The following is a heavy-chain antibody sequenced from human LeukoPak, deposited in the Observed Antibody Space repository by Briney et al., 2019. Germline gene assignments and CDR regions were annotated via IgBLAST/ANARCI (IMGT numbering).Heavy chain of an antibody. J-gene: IGHJ4*02. V-gene: IGHV1-2*02. CDR1: GYTFTGYY. CDR3: ARARPLWFGVNDY. Sequence: ASVKVSCKASGYTFTGYYMHWVRQAPGQGLEWMGWINPNSGGTNYAQKFQGRVTMTRDTSISTAYMDLSRLRSDDTAVYYCARARPLWFGVNDYWGQGTLVTVSS. D-gene: IGHD3-10*01. CDR2: INPNSGGT.